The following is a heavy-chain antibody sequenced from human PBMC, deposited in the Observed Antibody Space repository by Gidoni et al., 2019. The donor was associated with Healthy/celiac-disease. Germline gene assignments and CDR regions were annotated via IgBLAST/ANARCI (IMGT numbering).Heavy chain of an antibody. CDR2: ISWNSGSI. V-gene: IGHV3-9*01. J-gene: IGHJ4*02. CDR3: AKDKWGSLPGYYFDY. CDR1: GFTFDDYA. D-gene: IGHD1-26*01. Sequence: EVQLVESGGGLVQPGRSLRLSCAASGFTFDDYAMHWVRQAPGKGLEWVSGISWNSGSIGYADSVKGPFTISRDNAKNSLYLQMNSLRAEDTALYYCAKDKWGSLPGYYFDYWGQGTLVTVSS.